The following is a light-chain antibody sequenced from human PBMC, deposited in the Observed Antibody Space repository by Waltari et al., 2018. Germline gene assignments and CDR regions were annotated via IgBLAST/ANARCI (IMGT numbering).Light chain of an antibody. CDR1: HDVNTY. Sequence: DIQLTQSPSFLSASVGDRVTITCRASHDVNTYLAWYQQKPGKAPKRLIYGASTLQNGVPSRFSGVASGTEFILTVSSLQPEDFATYFCQQLNDYPYTFGQGTKVEIK. CDR2: GAS. V-gene: IGKV1-9*01. J-gene: IGKJ2*01. CDR3: QQLNDYPYT.